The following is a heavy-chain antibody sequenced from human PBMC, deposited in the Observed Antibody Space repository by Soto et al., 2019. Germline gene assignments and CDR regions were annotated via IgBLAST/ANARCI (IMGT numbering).Heavy chain of an antibody. CDR2: MNPNSGNT. J-gene: IGHJ5*02. Sequence: ASVKVSCKASGYAFTSYDINWVRQATGQGLEWMGWMNPNSGNTGYAQKFQGRVTMTRNTSISTAYMELSSLRSEDTAVYYCAREYYDILTGLAPWGQGTLVTVSS. CDR3: AREYYDILTGLAP. CDR1: GYAFTSYD. V-gene: IGHV1-8*01. D-gene: IGHD3-9*01.